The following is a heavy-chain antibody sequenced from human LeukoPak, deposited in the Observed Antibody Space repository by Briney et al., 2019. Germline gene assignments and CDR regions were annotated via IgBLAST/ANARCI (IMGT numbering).Heavy chain of an antibody. V-gene: IGHV3-7*05. CDR2: IKPDGSEQ. Sequence: GGSLRLFCAASGFTLSTYWMSWVRQAPGKGLEWVANIKPDGSEQYYVDSVRGRFTISRDNAKNSLYLQMNSLRAEDTAIYYCARESAGGPDYWGQGTLVTVSS. CDR1: GFTLSTYW. D-gene: IGHD6-19*01. J-gene: IGHJ4*02. CDR3: ARESAGGPDY.